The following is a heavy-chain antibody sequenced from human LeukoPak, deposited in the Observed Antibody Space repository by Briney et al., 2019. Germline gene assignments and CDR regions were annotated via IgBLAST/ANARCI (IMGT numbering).Heavy chain of an antibody. CDR2: IGPDGTGK. Sequence: GGSLRLYCAASGFTFSSYAMSWVRQAPGTGLEWVANIGPDGTGKNYGDSVKGRFTISRDNVRNSLYLQMDSLRAEDTAVYYCAREDGKFDYWGQGALVTVSS. CDR1: GFTFSSYA. J-gene: IGHJ4*02. V-gene: IGHV3-7*01. CDR3: AREDGKFDY.